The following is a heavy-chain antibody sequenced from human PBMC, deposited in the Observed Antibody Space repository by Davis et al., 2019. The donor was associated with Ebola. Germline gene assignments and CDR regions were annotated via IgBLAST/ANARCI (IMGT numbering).Heavy chain of an antibody. CDR1: GGSVSSGYYY. CDR3: ARGDSYYDPSGYYAGPEAPDH. Sequence: SETLSLTCTVSGGSVSSGYYYWNWVRQPPGKGLEWLGYYYYTVTTYYNPSLKSRVTISVDTSKNQFSLKLSSVTAADTAVYYCARGDSYYDPSGYYAGPEAPDHWGQGTLVSVSS. D-gene: IGHD3-22*01. J-gene: IGHJ4*02. V-gene: IGHV4-61*01. CDR2: YYYTVTT.